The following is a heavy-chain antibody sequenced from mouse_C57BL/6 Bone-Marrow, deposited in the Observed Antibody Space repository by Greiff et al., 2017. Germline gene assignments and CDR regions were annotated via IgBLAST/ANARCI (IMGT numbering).Heavy chain of an antibody. V-gene: IGHV1-15*01. Sequence: QVQLQQSGAELVRPGASVTLSCKASGYTFTDYEMHWVKQTPVHGLEWIGAIDPETGGTAYNQKFKGKAIMTADKSTRTAYMELSSLTSEDCAVYSWTRIHYYGPSWYFDVWGTGTTVTVSS. CDR1: GYTFTDYE. D-gene: IGHD1-2*01. J-gene: IGHJ1*03. CDR2: IDPETGGT. CDR3: TRIHYYGPSWYFDV.